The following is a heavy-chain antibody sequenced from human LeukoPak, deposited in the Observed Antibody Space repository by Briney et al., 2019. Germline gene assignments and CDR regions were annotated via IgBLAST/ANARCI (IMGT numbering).Heavy chain of an antibody. CDR1: GYTFTSYD. CDR2: MNPNSGNT. Sequence: ASVKVSCKASGYTFTSYDINWVRQATGQGLEWMGWMNPNSGNTGYAQKFQGRATMTRNTSISTAYMELSSLRSEDTAVYYCARGTFIVGALASYWGQGTLVTVSS. J-gene: IGHJ4*02. D-gene: IGHD1-26*01. CDR3: ARGTFIVGALASY. V-gene: IGHV1-8*01.